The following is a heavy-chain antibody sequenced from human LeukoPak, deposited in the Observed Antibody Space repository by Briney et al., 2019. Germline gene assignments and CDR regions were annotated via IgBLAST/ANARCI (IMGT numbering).Heavy chain of an antibody. CDR3: ARETCSGGSCYSDY. Sequence: SETLSLTCAVYGGSFSGYYWSWIRQPPGKGLEWIGRIYTSGSTNYNPSLKSRVTMSVDTSKNQFSLKLSSVTAADTAVYYCARETCSGGSCYSDYWGQGTLVTVSS. J-gene: IGHJ4*02. D-gene: IGHD2-15*01. CDR2: IYTSGST. V-gene: IGHV4-4*07. CDR1: GGSFSGYY.